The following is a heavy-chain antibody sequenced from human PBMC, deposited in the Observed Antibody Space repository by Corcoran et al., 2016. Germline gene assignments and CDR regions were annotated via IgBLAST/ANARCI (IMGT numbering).Heavy chain of an antibody. D-gene: IGHD6-6*01. CDR1: GGTFSSHA. CDR2: IIPIFGTA. V-gene: IGHV1-69*06. J-gene: IGHJ6*02. CDR3: LRIAARYRPYGMDV. Sequence: QVQLVQSGAEVKKPGSSVKVSCKASGGTFSSHAISWVRQAPGQGLEWMGGIIPIFGTANYAQKFQGRVTITADKSTSTAYMELSSLRSEDTAVYYCLRIAARYRPYGMDVWGQGPTVTVSS.